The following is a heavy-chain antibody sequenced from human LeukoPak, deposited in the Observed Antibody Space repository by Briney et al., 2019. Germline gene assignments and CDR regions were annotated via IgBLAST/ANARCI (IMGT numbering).Heavy chain of an antibody. CDR1: GFTFSSYG. CDR2: IGYDGSNK. D-gene: IGHD6-13*01. J-gene: IGHJ4*02. CDR3: ARDRYGLPDSSSSFDY. Sequence: GGSLRLSCAASGFTFSSYGMHWVRQAPGKGLEWVAVIGYDGSNKYYADSVKGRFTISRDNSKNTLYLQMNSLRAEDTAVYYCARDRYGLPDSSSSFDYWGQGTLATVSS. V-gene: IGHV3-33*01.